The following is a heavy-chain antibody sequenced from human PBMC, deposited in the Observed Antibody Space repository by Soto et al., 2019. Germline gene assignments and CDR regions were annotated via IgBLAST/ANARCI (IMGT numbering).Heavy chain of an antibody. Sequence: SVKVSCKASGYTFTSYGISWVRQAPGQGLEWMGWISAYNGNTNYAQKLQGRVTMTTDTSTSTAYMELRSLRSDDTAVYYCARVDIVATVGDYYYGMDVWGQGTTVTVSS. V-gene: IGHV1-18*04. CDR3: ARVDIVATVGDYYYGMDV. CDR1: GYTFTSYG. D-gene: IGHD5-12*01. CDR2: ISAYNGNT. J-gene: IGHJ6*02.